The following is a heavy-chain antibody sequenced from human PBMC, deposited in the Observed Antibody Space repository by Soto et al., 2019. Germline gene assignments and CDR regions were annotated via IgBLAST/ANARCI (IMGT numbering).Heavy chain of an antibody. V-gene: IGHV4-39*01. CDR2: IYYSGST. D-gene: IGHD4-17*01. CDR1: GGSISSSSYY. J-gene: IGHJ4*02. Sequence: QLQLQESGPGLVKPSETLSLTCTVSGGSISSSSYYWGWIRQPPGKGLEWIGSIYYSGSTYYNPSLKSRVTISVYTSKNQFSLKLSSVTAADAAVYYCATYTTVTLFDYWGQGTLVTVSS. CDR3: ATYTTVTLFDY.